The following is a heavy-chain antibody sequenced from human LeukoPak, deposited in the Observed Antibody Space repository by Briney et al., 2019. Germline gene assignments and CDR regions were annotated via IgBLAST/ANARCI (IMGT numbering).Heavy chain of an antibody. CDR3: ATLRWGSGRYAGDY. CDR2: ISSSSSYI. Sequence: GGSLRLSCAASGFTFSSYSVNWVRQAPGKGLEWVSSISSSSSYIYYADSVKGRFTISRDNAKNSLYLQMNSLRADDTAVYYCATLRWGSGRYAGDYWGQGSLVTVSS. V-gene: IGHV3-21*01. CDR1: GFTFSSYS. J-gene: IGHJ4*02. D-gene: IGHD6-19*01.